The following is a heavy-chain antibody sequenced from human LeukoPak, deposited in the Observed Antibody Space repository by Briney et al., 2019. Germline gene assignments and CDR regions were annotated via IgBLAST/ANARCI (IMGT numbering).Heavy chain of an antibody. CDR2: IYYSGST. CDR1: GGPISSGDYY. D-gene: IGHD3-22*01. Sequence: SETLSLTCTVSGGPISSGDYYWSWIRQPPGKGLEWIGYIYYSGSTYYNPSLKSRVTISVDTSKNQFSLKLSSVTAADTAVYYCARDHHYYDSSGYYLASFDYWGQGTLVTVSS. J-gene: IGHJ4*02. CDR3: ARDHHYYDSSGYYLASFDY. V-gene: IGHV4-30-4*01.